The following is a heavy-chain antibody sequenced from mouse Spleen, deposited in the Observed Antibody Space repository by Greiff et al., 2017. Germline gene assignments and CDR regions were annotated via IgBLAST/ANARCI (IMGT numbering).Heavy chain of an antibody. CDR2: ISGGGSYT. J-gene: IGHJ2*01. CDR3: ARRDGYYLYFGY. D-gene: IGHD2-3*01. Sequence: EVQLVESGGGLVKPGGSLKLSCAASGFTFSSYGMSWVRQTPEKRLEWVATISGGGSYTYYPDSVKGRFTISRDNAKNNLYLQMSSLRSEDTALYYCARRDGYYLYFGYWGQGTTLTVSS. V-gene: IGHV5-9-2*01. CDR1: GFTFSSYG.